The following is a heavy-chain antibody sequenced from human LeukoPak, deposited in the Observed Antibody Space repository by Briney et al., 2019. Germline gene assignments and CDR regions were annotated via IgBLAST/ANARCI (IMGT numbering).Heavy chain of an antibody. CDR3: ARDHRYAFDN. J-gene: IGHJ4*01. Sequence: GGSLRLSCAASGFNFIDYSMNWVRQAPGKGLEWISYIGISSGNTKYADSVKGRFTISRDKARNSLYLQMNSLRVEDTAVYYCARDHRYAFDNWATEPWSPSRQ. V-gene: IGHV3-48*01. CDR1: GFNFIDYS. D-gene: IGHD5-12*01. CDR2: IGISSGNT.